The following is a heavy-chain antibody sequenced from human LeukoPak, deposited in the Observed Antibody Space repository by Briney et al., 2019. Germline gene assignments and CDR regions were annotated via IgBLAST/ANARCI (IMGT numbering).Heavy chain of an antibody. D-gene: IGHD3-10*01. CDR2: IYYSGST. CDR1: GGSISSRSYY. Sequence: SETLSLICTVSGGSISSRSYYWGWTRQPPGKGLEWIGSIYYSGSTYYNPSLKSRVTISVDTSKNQFSLKLSSVTAADTAVYYCARNYYGSGSYRNGDNWFDPWGQGTLVTVSS. J-gene: IGHJ5*02. V-gene: IGHV4-39*01. CDR3: ARNYYGSGSYRNGDNWFDP.